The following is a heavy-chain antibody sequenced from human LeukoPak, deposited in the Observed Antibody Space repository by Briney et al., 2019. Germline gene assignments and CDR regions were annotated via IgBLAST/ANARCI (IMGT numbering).Heavy chain of an antibody. CDR2: ISYDGSNK. Sequence: GGSLRLSCAASGFTFSSYAMHWVRQAPGKGLEWVAVISYDGSNKYYAASVKGRFTISRDNSKNTLYLQMNSLRAEDTAVYYCARDSGPQQHLNIYYYYYGMDVWGQGTTVTVSS. CDR3: ARDSGPQQHLNIYYYYYGMDV. CDR1: GFTFSSYA. V-gene: IGHV3-30-3*01. J-gene: IGHJ6*02. D-gene: IGHD6-13*01.